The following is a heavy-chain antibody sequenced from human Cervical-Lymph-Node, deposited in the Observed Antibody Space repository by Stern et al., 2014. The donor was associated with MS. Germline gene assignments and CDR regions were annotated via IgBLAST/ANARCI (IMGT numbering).Heavy chain of an antibody. Sequence: DQLVESGAEVKKPGSSVKVSCQASGGAFNVYAINWLRQAPGQGLEWIGGILPIIGLANYAQKFQGRVMITADESTRTSSMQLSSLTSNDTAVYYCARDGRHTNNYGLDVWGQGTTVTVSS. CDR2: ILPIIGLA. V-gene: IGHV1-69*01. J-gene: IGHJ6*02. CDR1: GGAFNVYA. CDR3: ARDGRHTNNYGLDV.